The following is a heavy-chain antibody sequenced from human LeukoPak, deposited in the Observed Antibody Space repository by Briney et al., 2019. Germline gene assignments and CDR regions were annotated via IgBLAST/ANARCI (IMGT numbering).Heavy chain of an antibody. V-gene: IGHV3-48*01. D-gene: IGHD6-13*01. J-gene: IGHJ4*02. CDR2: ISGSSSHI. CDR1: GFTFSSYS. CDR3: ARVQRAADGTCFDY. Sequence: GRSLRLSCAASGFTFSSYSMNWVRQAPGKGLEWVSYISGSSSHIYFVDSVKGRFTISRDNTKNSLFLQMNSLRAEDTAVYYCARVQRAADGTCFDYWGQGTLVSVSS.